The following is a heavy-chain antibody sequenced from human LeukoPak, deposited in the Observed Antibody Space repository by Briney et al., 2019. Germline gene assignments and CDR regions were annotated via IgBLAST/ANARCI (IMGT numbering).Heavy chain of an antibody. CDR1: GFTFSSYA. CDR2: ISYDGSNK. CDR3: ARDTYSSSWPLLDY. J-gene: IGHJ4*02. D-gene: IGHD6-13*01. Sequence: PGRSLRLSCAASGFTFSSYAMHWVRQAPGKGLEWVAVISYDGSNKYYADSVKGRFTISRDNSKNTLYLQMNSLRAEDTAVYYCARDTYSSSWPLLDYWGQGTLVTVSS. V-gene: IGHV3-30-3*01.